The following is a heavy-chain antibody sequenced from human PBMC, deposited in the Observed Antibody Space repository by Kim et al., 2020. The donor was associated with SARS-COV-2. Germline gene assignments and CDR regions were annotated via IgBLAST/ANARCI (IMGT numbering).Heavy chain of an antibody. CDR3: ARDQGSVISLYFYYYGLDV. Sequence: SQTLSLTCAISGDSVSSNSGAWNWIRQSPSRGLEWLGRTYYRSKWYNDYAVSVKGRITINPDTSKNQFSLLLNSVTPDDSAVYYCARDQGSVISLYFYYYGLDVWGQGTTVTVSS. CDR1: GDSVSSNSGA. J-gene: IGHJ6*02. D-gene: IGHD3-10*01. V-gene: IGHV6-1*01. CDR2: TYYRSKWYN.